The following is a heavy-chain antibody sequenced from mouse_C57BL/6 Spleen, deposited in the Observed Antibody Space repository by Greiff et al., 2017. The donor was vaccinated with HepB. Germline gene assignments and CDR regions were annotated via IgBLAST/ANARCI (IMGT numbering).Heavy chain of an antibody. D-gene: IGHD2-4*01. V-gene: IGHV3-6*01. J-gene: IGHJ4*01. CDR1: GYSITSGYY. CDR3: AVYDYEDYAMDY. CDR2: ISYDGSN. Sequence: EVQLQQSGPGLVKPSQSLSLTCSVTGYSITSGYYWNWIRQFPGNKLEWMGYISYDGSNNYNPSLKNRISITRDTSKNQFFLKLNSVTTEDTATYYCAVYDYEDYAMDYWGQGTSVTVSS.